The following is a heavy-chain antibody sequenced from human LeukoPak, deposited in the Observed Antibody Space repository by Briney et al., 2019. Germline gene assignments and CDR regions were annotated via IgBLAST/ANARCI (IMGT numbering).Heavy chain of an antibody. CDR2: IYTSGST. Sequence: SETLSLTCTVSGGSISSYYWSWIRQPAGKGLEWTGRIYTSGSTYYNPSLKSRVTISVDTSKNQFSLKLSSVTAADTAVYYCARDYLMVYATPQYPGAFDIWGQGTMVTVSS. V-gene: IGHV4-4*07. J-gene: IGHJ3*02. CDR1: GGSISSYY. CDR3: ARDYLMVYATPQYPGAFDI. D-gene: IGHD2-8*01.